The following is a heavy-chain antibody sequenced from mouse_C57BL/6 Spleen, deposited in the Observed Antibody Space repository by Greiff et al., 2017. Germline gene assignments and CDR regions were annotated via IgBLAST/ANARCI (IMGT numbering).Heavy chain of an antibody. CDR3: ARVVYDYDEAWFAY. V-gene: IGHV1-81*01. CDR2: IYPRSGNT. Sequence: VKLQQSGAELARPGASVKLSCKASGYTFTSYGISWVKQRTGQGLEWIGEIYPRSGNTYYNEKFKGKATLTADKSSSTAYLELRSLTSEGSAVYFCARVVYDYDEAWFAYWGQGTLVTVSA. CDR1: GYTFTSYG. J-gene: IGHJ3*01. D-gene: IGHD2-4*01.